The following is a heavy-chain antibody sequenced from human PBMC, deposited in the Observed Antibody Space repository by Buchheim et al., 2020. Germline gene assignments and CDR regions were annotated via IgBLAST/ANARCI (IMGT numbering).Heavy chain of an antibody. J-gene: IGHJ4*02. CDR2: ISSDGNKK. Sequence: QVNLVESGGGVVQPGTSLRLSCAASGFTFSSSGMDWVRQAPGKGLEWMAVISSDGNKKYYADSVKGRFTISRDNSNNMLYLQMNSLRPEDTAIYYCATVALGSSAWYSPWFDNWGQGTL. V-gene: IGHV3-30*03. D-gene: IGHD6-13*01. CDR1: GFTFSSSG. CDR3: ATVALGSSAWYSPWFDN.